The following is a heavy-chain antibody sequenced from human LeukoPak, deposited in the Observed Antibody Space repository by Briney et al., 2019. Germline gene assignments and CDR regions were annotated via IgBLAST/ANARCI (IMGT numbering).Heavy chain of an antibody. J-gene: IGHJ4*02. CDR2: IKQDGSEK. D-gene: IGHD2-21*02. CDR1: GFTFSSYW. V-gene: IGHV3-7*03. Sequence: PGGSLRLSCAASGFTFSSYWMIWVRQAPGKALEWVANIKQDGSEKFYVDSVKGRFTISRDNAKNSLYLQMNSLRTEDTAVYYCAKDRLLNCRGDCYIFDYWGQGTVVTVSS. CDR3: AKDRLLNCRGDCYIFDY.